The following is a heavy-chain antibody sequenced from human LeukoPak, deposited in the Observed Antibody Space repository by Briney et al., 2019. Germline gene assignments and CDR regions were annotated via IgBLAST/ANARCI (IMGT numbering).Heavy chain of an antibody. CDR1: GGSISSYY. D-gene: IGHD1-26*01. J-gene: IGHJ5*02. Sequence: SETLSLTCTVSGGSISSYYWSWIRQPARKGLEWIGRIYTSGSTNYNPSLKSRVTMSVDTSKNQFSLKLSSVTAADTAVYYCARIPAGWTVGATVPWGQGTLVTVSS. V-gene: IGHV4-4*07. CDR3: ARIPAGWTVGATVP. CDR2: IYTSGST.